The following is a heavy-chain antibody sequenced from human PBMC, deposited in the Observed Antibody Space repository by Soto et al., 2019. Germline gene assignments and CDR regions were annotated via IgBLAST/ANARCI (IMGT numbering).Heavy chain of an antibody. D-gene: IGHD3-16*01. J-gene: IGHJ3*02. CDR2: IYWVNDK. CDR3: AHREGDDYVWGSYKDAFDI. Sequence: QITLKESGPTLVKPTQTLTLTCTFSGFSLNTTAVGVGWIRQPPGKALEWLALIYWVNDKRYNPSLKTRLTITKDTSKNQVVLKMTHMDPVDTATYFCAHREGDDYVWGSYKDAFDIWGQGTMVTVSS. V-gene: IGHV2-5*02. CDR1: GFSLNTTAVG.